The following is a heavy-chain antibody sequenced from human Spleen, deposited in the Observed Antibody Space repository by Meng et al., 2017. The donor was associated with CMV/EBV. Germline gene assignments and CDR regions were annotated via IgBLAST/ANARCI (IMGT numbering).Heavy chain of an antibody. V-gene: IGHV3-7*04. J-gene: IGHJ4*02. Sequence: GGSLRLSCAASGFTFSSYAMHWVRQAPGKGLEWVANIKQDGSEKYYVDSVKGRFTISRDNAKNTLYLQMNSLRADDTAVYYCARGGWVAVPTAFFFWGQGALVTVSS. CDR1: GFTFSSYA. D-gene: IGHD2-2*01. CDR2: IKQDGSEK. CDR3: ARGGWVAVPTAFFF.